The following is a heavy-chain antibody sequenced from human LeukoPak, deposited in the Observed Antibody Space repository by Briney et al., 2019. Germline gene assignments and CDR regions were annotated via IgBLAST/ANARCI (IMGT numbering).Heavy chain of an antibody. J-gene: IGHJ5*01. CDR2: IYYSGSN. V-gene: IGHV4-59*08. Sequence: PSETLSLTCTVSGVSISSYYWSWIRQPPGKGLEWIGYIYYSGSNQYNPSLKSRVTISVDTSKNQFSLKLSSVTAADTAVYFCARQASDGYNYGPFDSWGQGTLVTVSS. CDR1: GVSISSYY. CDR3: ARQASDGYNYGPFDS. D-gene: IGHD5-24*01.